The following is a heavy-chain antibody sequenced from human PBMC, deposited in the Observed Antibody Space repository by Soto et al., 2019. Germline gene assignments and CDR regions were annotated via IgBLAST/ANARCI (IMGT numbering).Heavy chain of an antibody. V-gene: IGHV3-23*01. Sequence: PGGSLRLSCAASGFTFSSYTMSWVRLAPGKGLEWVSAISGSGDSTYYADSVKGRFTISRDNSKNTAYLQMNSLKTEDTAVYYCTRQGGGYGAPAWGQGTLVTVSS. J-gene: IGHJ5*02. CDR3: TRQGGGYGAPA. CDR2: ISGSGDST. D-gene: IGHD1-26*01. CDR1: GFTFSSYT.